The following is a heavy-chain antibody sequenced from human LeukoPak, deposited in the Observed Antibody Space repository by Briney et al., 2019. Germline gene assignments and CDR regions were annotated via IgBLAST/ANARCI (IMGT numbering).Heavy chain of an antibody. V-gene: IGHV4-61*02. J-gene: IGHJ4*02. CDR2: IYTSGST. CDR1: GGSISSGSYY. Sequence: SETLSLTCTVSGGSISSGSYYWSWIRQPAGKGLEWIGRIYTSGSTNYNPSLKSRVTISVDTSKNQFSLKLSSVTAADTAVYYCAREASGSYSFLDYWGQGTLVTVSS. CDR3: AREASGSYSFLDY. D-gene: IGHD1-26*01.